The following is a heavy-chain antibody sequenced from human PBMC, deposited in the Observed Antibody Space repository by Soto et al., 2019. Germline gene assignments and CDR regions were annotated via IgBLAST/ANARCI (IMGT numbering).Heavy chain of an antibody. V-gene: IGHV4-4*02. CDR1: GGAISSSNW. J-gene: IGHJ1*01. CDR2: IYHSGST. CDR3: ARDPTIAVAGTTESFQH. Sequence: QVQLQESGPGLVKPSGTLSLTCAVSGGAISSSNWWSWVRQPPGKGLEWIGEIYHSGSTNYNPSLKSRVTISVDKSKNQFSLKLSSVTAASTAVYYCARDPTIAVAGTTESFQHWGQGTLVTVSS. D-gene: IGHD6-19*01.